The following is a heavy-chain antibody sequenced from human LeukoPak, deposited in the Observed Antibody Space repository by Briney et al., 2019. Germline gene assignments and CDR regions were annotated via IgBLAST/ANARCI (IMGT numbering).Heavy chain of an antibody. J-gene: IGHJ4*02. CDR3: ARVSGSYYFDY. CDR1: AFTVSNKY. CDR2: ISGSNSPI. Sequence: GGSLRLSCADSAFTVSNKYMSWVRQAPGKGLEWASYISGSNSPIYYADSVKGRVTISRDNAKDSLYLQMTSLRDEDTAVYYCARVSGSYYFDYWGQGTLVTVSP. V-gene: IGHV3-48*02. D-gene: IGHD3-10*01.